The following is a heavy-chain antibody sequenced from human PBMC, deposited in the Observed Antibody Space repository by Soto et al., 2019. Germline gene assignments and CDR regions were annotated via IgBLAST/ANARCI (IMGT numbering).Heavy chain of an antibody. J-gene: IGHJ6*02. CDR1: GFDASVNY. Sequence: EVQLVESGGTLVQPGGSLRLSCAASGFDASVNYKAWVRQAPGKGLEWVSTINAGGNTFYADSVNGRFTISRDDSTNTLSLQMNSLRVEDTAMFYCVRENYYYGMDVLGQGTAVTVSS. CDR3: VRENYYYGMDV. V-gene: IGHV3-66*01. CDR2: INAGGNT.